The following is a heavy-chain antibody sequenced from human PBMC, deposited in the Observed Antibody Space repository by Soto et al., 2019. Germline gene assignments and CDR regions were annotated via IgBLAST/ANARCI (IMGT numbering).Heavy chain of an antibody. J-gene: IGHJ6*02. Sequence: GGSVRLSCEASGFAFRSYAMHWVRQAPGKGLEWVGVISYDGGNIYYADSVKGRFTISRDNSKNTLYVQVNSLRPEDTAVYYCAKGILSATIGPYAMDVWGQGTTVTVSS. V-gene: IGHV3-30*18. CDR3: AKGILSATIGPYAMDV. CDR1: GFAFRSYA. D-gene: IGHD3-16*01. CDR2: ISYDGGNI.